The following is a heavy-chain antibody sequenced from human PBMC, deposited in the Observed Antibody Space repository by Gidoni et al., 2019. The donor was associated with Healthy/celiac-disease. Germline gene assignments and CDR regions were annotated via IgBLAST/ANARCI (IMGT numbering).Heavy chain of an antibody. Sequence: EVQLLESGGGLVQPGGSLRLSCAASGFTFSSSWLRWVRQPPGKGLEWVANIKQNGSEKYYVDSVKGRFTISRDNAKNSLYLQMNSLRAEDTAVYYCAREYYDFWSGYRSGAFDIWGQGTMVTVSS. D-gene: IGHD3-3*01. J-gene: IGHJ3*02. CDR3: AREYYDFWSGYRSGAFDI. V-gene: IGHV3-7*01. CDR2: IKQNGSEK. CDR1: GFTFSSSW.